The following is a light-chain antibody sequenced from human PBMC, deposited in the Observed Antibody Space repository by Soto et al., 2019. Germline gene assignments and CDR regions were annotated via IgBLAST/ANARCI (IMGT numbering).Light chain of an antibody. CDR1: QGISIF. Sequence: EIVMTQSPATLSLSPGERATLSCRASQGISIFLAWYQQKPGQAPRLLIYDVSTRAAGIPARFSGSGSGTDFTLTISSAEPEDVAVYYCQQRSHWPITFGQGTRLEMK. V-gene: IGKV3D-11*01. J-gene: IGKJ5*01. CDR2: DVS. CDR3: QQRSHWPIT.